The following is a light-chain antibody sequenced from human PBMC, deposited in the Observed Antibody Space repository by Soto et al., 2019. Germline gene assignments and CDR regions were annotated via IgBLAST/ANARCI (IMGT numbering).Light chain of an antibody. CDR2: GAS. CDR1: QSVSSD. V-gene: IGKV3-15*01. Sequence: EIVITQSPATLSVSPGERATLSCRASQSVSSDLAWYLQKPGQAPRLLIYGASTRATGIPARFSGSGSGKEFTLIISSLQSEDFAVYYCHQYNNWPLTFGGGTKVEIK. CDR3: HQYNNWPLT. J-gene: IGKJ4*01.